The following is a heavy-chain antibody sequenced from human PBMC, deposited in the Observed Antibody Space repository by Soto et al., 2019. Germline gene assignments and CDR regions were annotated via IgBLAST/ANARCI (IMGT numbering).Heavy chain of an antibody. V-gene: IGHV3-23*01. Sequence: DVQLWESGGDLVQPGGSLRLSCAASGFTFSNSAMSWVRQAPGKDLEWVALIPGSGGPTNYADSVKGRFTVSRDNSKNSLLLQMNSLRAEDTAVYYCVKDFRVGEDGNHDWGQGTLVTVSS. D-gene: IGHD1-26*01. CDR2: IPGSGGPT. CDR1: GFTFSNSA. J-gene: IGHJ4*02. CDR3: VKDFRVGEDGNHD.